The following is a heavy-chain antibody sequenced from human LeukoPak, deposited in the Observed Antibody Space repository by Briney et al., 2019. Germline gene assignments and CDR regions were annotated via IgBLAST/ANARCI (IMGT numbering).Heavy chain of an antibody. D-gene: IGHD1-7*01. CDR3: ASYSVELQEDY. J-gene: IGHJ4*02. CDR2: INHSGST. Sequence: SETLSLTCAVYGGSFSGYYWSWIRQPPGKGLEWIGEINHSGSTNYNPSLKSRVTISVDTSKNQFSLKLSSVTAADTAVYYCASYSVELQEDYWGQGTLVTVSS. V-gene: IGHV4-34*01. CDR1: GGSFSGYY.